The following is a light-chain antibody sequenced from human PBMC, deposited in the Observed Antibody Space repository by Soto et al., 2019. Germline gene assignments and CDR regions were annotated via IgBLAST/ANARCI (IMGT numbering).Light chain of an antibody. CDR2: DNS. J-gene: IGLJ2*01. CDR1: SSNIGSNY. Sequence: QSVLTQPPSVSAAPGQKVTISCSGSSSNIGSNYVSWYQQLPGTAPKLLIYDNSQRPSGIPDRFSGSKSGTSATLGITGLQTGDEADYYCGTWDSSLSAGVFGGGTKLTV. CDR3: GTWDSSLSAGV. V-gene: IGLV1-51*01.